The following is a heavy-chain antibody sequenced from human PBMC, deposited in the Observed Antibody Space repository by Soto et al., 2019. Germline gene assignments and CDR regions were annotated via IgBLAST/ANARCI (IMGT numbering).Heavy chain of an antibody. V-gene: IGHV3-30-3*01. D-gene: IGHD2-2*01. J-gene: IGHJ6*02. CDR1: GFTFSSYA. Sequence: QVHLVESGGGVVQSGRSLRLSCAASGFTFSSYAMHWVRQAPGKGLEWVALITYDGGNEYYADSVKGRFIISRDDSENTLYLQMIGLRPEDTAVYYCARDSGIVLVPVTSMDVWGQGTTVTDSS. CDR2: ITYDGGNE. CDR3: ARDSGIVLVPVTSMDV.